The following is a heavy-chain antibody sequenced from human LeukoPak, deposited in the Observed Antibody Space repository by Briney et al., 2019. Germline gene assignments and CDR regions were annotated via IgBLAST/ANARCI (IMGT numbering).Heavy chain of an antibody. Sequence: GGSLRLSCAASGFTYSSYAMHWVRQAPGKGLEYVSAISSNGGSTYYANSVKGRFTISRDNSKNTLYLQMGSLRAEDMAVYYCAREDYGGNSEWGQGTLVTVSS. CDR3: AREDYGGNSE. J-gene: IGHJ4*02. D-gene: IGHD4-23*01. V-gene: IGHV3-64*01. CDR2: ISSNGGST. CDR1: GFTYSSYA.